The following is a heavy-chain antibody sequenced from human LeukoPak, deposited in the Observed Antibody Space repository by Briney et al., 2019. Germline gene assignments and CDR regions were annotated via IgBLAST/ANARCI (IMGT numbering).Heavy chain of an antibody. CDR2: ISSSSAYI. J-gene: IGHJ1*01. D-gene: IGHD6-13*01. CDR3: ARGPRNSSSYQYFQH. Sequence: GSLRLSCAASGFTFSSYSTNWVRQAPGKGLEWVSSISSSSAYIYCADSEKGRFTISRDNAKNSLYLQMNSLRVEDTAVYYCARGPRNSSSYQYFQHWGQGTLVTVSS. CDR1: GFTFSSYS. V-gene: IGHV3-21*01.